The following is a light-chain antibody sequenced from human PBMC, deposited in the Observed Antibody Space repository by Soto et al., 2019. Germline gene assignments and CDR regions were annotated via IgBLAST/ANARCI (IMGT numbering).Light chain of an antibody. CDR1: QSINSW. J-gene: IGKJ1*01. V-gene: IGKV1-5*03. CDR2: KAS. CDR3: QQYNTYSWT. Sequence: DIQMTQSPSTLSASVGDRVIITCRASQSINSWLAWYQQKPGKAPELLISKASNLQRGVPPRFSGSGSGTEFTLTISSLQPDDFATYYCQQYNTYSWTFGQGTKVEIK.